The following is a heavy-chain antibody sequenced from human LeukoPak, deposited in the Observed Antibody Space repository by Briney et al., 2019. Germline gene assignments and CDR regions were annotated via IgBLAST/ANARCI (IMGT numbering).Heavy chain of an antibody. CDR2: FDPEDGET. J-gene: IGHJ4*02. Sequence: ASVKVSCKVSGYTLTELSMHWVRQAPGKGLEWMGGFDPEDGETIYAQKFQGRVTMTEGTSTDTAYMELSSLRSEDTAVYYCATHTYYYDSSGYFLDYWGQGTLVTVSS. V-gene: IGHV1-24*01. CDR1: GYTLTELS. D-gene: IGHD3-22*01. CDR3: ATHTYYYDSSGYFLDY.